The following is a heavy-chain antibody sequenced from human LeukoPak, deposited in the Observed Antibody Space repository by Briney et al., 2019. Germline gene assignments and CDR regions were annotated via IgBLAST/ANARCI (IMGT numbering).Heavy chain of an antibody. CDR2: INPNSGGT. CDR1: GYTFTGYY. J-gene: IGHJ4*02. V-gene: IGHV1-2*02. D-gene: IGHD3-3*01. Sequence: ASVKVSCKASGYTFTGYYMHWVRQAPGQGLEWMGWINPNSGGTNYAQKFQGRVTMTRDTSISTAYMELSRLRSDDTAVYYCARGATQYDFWSGYYLYYFDYWGQGTLVTVSS. CDR3: ARGATQYDFWSGYYLYYFDY.